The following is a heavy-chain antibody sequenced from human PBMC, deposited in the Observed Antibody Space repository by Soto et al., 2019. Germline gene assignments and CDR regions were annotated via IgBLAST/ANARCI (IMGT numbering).Heavy chain of an antibody. CDR2: IYYSGST. D-gene: IGHD3-10*01. J-gene: IGHJ6*02. CDR1: GGSISSYY. CDR3: ARDDMLMIRGVIEHYFAMDV. Sequence: PSETLSLTCTVSGGSISSYYWSWIRQPPGKGLEWIGYIYYSGSTNCNPSLKSRVTISVDTSKNQFSLKLSSVTAADTAVYYCARDDMLMIRGVIEHYFAMDVWGQGTTVTVSS. V-gene: IGHV4-59*12.